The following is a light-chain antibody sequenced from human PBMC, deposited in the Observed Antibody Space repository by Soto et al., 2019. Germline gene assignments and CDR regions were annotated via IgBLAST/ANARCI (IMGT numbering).Light chain of an antibody. CDR2: GDD. J-gene: IGLJ3*02. CDR3: ASWEDSLNGWV. V-gene: IGLV1-44*01. Sequence: QSVLTQPPSASGTPGQRVTISCSGSSSNVGSNTVSWYQQLPGTAPKVLIYGDDQRHSGVPDRFSGSRSGSSASLAISGLQSGDEADYYCASWEDSLNGWVIGGGTKLTVL. CDR1: SSNVGSNT.